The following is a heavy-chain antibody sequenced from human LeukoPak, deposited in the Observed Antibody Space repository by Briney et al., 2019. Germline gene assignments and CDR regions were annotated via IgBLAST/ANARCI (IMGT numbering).Heavy chain of an antibody. CDR2: ISYDGSNK. CDR3: AKRSSSSWERKVYYFDY. J-gene: IGHJ4*02. V-gene: IGHV3-30*18. D-gene: IGHD6-13*01. CDR1: GFTFRSYG. Sequence: VGSLRVSCAASGFTFRSYGMHWVRQAPGKGLEWVAVISYDGSNKYYADSVKGRFTISRDNSKNTLYLQMNSLRAEDTAVYYCAKRSSSSWERKVYYFDYWGQGTLVTVSS.